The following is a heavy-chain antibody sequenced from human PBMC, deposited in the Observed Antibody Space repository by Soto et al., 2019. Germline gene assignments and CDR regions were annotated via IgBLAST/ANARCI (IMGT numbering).Heavy chain of an antibody. Sequence: PGESLKISCKGSGYSFTSYWISWVRQMPGKGLEWMGRIDPSDSYTNYSPSFQGHVTISADKSISTAYLQWSSLKASDTAMYYCASLTGTTSYYCGMDVWGQGTTVTVSS. CDR1: GYSFTSYW. D-gene: IGHD1-7*01. J-gene: IGHJ6*02. CDR3: ASLTGTTSYYCGMDV. CDR2: IDPSDSYT. V-gene: IGHV5-10-1*01.